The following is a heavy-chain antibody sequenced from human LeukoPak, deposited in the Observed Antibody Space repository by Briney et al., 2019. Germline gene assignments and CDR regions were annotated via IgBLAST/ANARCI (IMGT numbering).Heavy chain of an antibody. D-gene: IGHD3-22*01. CDR3: AYSSAYQQH. J-gene: IGHJ1*01. CDR1: GGSFSSYY. V-gene: IGHV4-34*01. Sequence: SETLSLTCAVYGGSFSSYYWSWMRQPPGKGLEWIGEINHSGSTNYNPSLKSRVTTSVDTSKNQFSLKLSSVTAADTAVYYCAYSSAYQQHWGQGTLVTVSS. CDR2: INHSGST.